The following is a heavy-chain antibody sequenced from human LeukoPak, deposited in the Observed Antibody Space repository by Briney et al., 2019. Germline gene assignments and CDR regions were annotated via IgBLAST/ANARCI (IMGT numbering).Heavy chain of an antibody. V-gene: IGHV3-30*03. CDR1: GFTFSSYG. D-gene: IGHD2-2*01. J-gene: IGHJ4*02. CDR2: ISYDGSNK. CDR3: ARGGCSSTSCHLADY. Sequence: GGSLRLSCAASGFTFSSYGMHWVRQAPGKGLEWVAVISYDGSNKYYADSVKGRFTISRDNAKNTLYLQMNSLRAEDTAVYYRARGGCSSTSCHLADYWGQGTLVTVSS.